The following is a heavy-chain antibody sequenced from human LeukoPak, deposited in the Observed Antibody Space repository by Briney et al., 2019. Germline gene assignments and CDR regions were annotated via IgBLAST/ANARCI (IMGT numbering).Heavy chain of an antibody. J-gene: IGHJ4*02. CDR1: GGSISTYY. V-gene: IGHV4-59*01. Sequence: PSGTLSLTCTASGGSISTYYWSWIRQPPGKGLDWIGSFYYTGSTNYNPSLRSRVTISLDTSKNQISLGRSSVTAADTAVYYCARGGNALDYWGQGTLVTVSS. D-gene: IGHD4-23*01. CDR2: FYYTGST. CDR3: ARGGNALDY.